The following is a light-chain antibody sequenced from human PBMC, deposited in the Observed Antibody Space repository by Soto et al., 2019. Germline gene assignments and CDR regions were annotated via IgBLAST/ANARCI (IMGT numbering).Light chain of an antibody. V-gene: IGKV3-20*01. Sequence: EIVLTQSPGTLSLSPGERATLSCRASQSVNNAYLAWYQQKPGQAPRLLIYDASKRATGIPYRFSGSGSGTDFTLTISRLEPEDFAVYYCQQYGTSVLTFGGGTKVEIK. CDR1: QSVNNAY. CDR3: QQYGTSVLT. J-gene: IGKJ4*01. CDR2: DAS.